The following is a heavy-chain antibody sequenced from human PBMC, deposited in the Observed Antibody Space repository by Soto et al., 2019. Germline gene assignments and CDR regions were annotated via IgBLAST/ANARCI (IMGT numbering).Heavy chain of an antibody. Sequence: PSETLSLTCTVSGGSISSYYWSWIRQPPGKGLEWIGCIYYSGSTNYNPSLKSRVTISVDTSKNQFSLKLSSVTAADTAVYYCAREDGLAYYYGSGNDRWENWFDPWGQGTLVTVSS. CDR1: GGSISSYY. D-gene: IGHD3-10*01. J-gene: IGHJ5*02. V-gene: IGHV4-59*01. CDR2: IYYSGST. CDR3: AREDGLAYYYGSGNDRWENWFDP.